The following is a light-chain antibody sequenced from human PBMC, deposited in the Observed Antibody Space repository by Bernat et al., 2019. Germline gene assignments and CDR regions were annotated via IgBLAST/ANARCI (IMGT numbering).Light chain of an antibody. CDR2: SQN. CDR3: QVWDSGTDHYV. J-gene: IGLJ1*01. Sequence: SYVLSQPASVSVAPRETARITCGGNNIGTKGVHWYQQRPGQAPVLVISSQNDRPSGIPERFSGSNSGDTATLTISSVEAGDEADYYCQVWDSGTDHYVFGSGTKVNVL. V-gene: IGLV3-21*04. CDR1: NIGTKG.